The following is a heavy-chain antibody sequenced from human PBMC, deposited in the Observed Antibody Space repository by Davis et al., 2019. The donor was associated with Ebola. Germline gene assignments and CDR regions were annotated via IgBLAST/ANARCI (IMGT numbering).Heavy chain of an antibody. CDR2: IYYSGST. Sequence: SETLSLTCTVPGGSISSYYWSWIRQPPGKGLEWIGYIYYSGSTNYNPSLKSRVTISVDTSKNQFSLELSSVTAADTAVYYCARARSYCSGGSCYESWFDPWGQGTLVTVSS. CDR1: GGSISSYY. D-gene: IGHD2-15*01. J-gene: IGHJ5*02. CDR3: ARARSYCSGGSCYESWFDP. V-gene: IGHV4-59*12.